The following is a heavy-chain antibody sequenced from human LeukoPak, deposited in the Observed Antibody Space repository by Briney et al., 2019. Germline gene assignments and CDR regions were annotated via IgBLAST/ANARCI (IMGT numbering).Heavy chain of an antibody. CDR2: ISGNGDGT. J-gene: IGHJ4*02. CDR3: AKDPSSGWYIGGFDY. V-gene: IGHV3-23*01. CDR1: GFTFNYYW. D-gene: IGHD6-19*01. Sequence: PGGSLRLSCAASGFTFNYYWMTWVRQAPGKGLEWVSGISGNGDGTYYADSVKGRFTISRDNSKNTLYLQVNSLRAEDTAVYYCAKDPSSGWYIGGFDYWGQGTLVTVSS.